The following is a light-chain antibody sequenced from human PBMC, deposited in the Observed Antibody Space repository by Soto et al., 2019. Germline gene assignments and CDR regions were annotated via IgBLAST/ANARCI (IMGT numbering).Light chain of an antibody. CDR1: SSDVGGYKY. J-gene: IGLJ1*01. CDR3: NSYTDSSTFV. V-gene: IGLV2-14*01. CDR2: EVS. Sequence: QSVLTQPASVSGSPGQSITISCTGTSSDVGGYKYVSWYQQHPGKAPKLMIYEVSNRPSGVSNRFSGSKSGNTASLTISGLQAEDEADYYCNSYTDSSTFVFGTGTKVTVL.